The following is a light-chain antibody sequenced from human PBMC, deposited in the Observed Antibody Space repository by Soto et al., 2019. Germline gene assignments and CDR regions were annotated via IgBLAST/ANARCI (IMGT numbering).Light chain of an antibody. CDR1: QSISNW. CDR2: KAS. CDR3: QQYYSYSRT. V-gene: IGKV1-5*03. Sequence: DIQMTQSPSPLSAFVGDRVTITCRASQSISNWLAWYQQKPGKAPTLLIYKASSLESGVPSRFSGSGSGSDFTLTISSLQPDDLATYYCQQYYSYSRTFGQGTKVDIK. J-gene: IGKJ1*01.